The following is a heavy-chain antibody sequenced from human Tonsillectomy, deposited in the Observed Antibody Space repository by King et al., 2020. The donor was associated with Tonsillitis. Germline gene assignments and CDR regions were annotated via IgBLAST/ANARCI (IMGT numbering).Heavy chain of an antibody. CDR2: ISSSSSYI. D-gene: IGHD3-3*01. J-gene: IGHJ6*02. Sequence: VQLVESGGGLVKPGGSLRLSCAASGFTFSSYSMNWVRQAPGKGLEWVSSISSSSSYIYYADSVKGRFTISRDNAKNSLYLQMNSLRAEDTAVYYCARDSGAYDVWSGYSYGMDVWGQGTTVTVSS. CDR1: GFTFSSYS. V-gene: IGHV3-21*01. CDR3: ARDSGAYDVWSGYSYGMDV.